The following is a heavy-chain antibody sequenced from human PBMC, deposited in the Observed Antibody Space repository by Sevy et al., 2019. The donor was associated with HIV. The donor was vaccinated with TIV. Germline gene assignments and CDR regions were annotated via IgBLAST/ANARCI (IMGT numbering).Heavy chain of an antibody. J-gene: IGHJ4*02. CDR1: GFTFTNTW. CDR3: TTGDPYNRYGYSGPYFFDY. Sequence: GGCLRLSCAASGFTFTNTWMSWVRQAPGKGLEWVGRIKSKTDGGTGDYAAPVKGRFSISRDDSKNTLYLQMNRLKTEDTAVSYCTTGDPYNRYGYSGPYFFDYWGQGTLVTVSS. D-gene: IGHD5-18*01. CDR2: IKSKTDGGTG. V-gene: IGHV3-15*01.